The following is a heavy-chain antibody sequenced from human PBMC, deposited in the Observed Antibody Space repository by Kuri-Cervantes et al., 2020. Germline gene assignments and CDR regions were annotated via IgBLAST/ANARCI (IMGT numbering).Heavy chain of an antibody. CDR1: GGSFSGYY. D-gene: IGHD3-10*01. CDR3: ARSSYYYGSGSYLYY. CDR2: INHSGST. Sequence: SQTLSLTCAVYGGSFSGYYWSWIRQPPGKGLEWIGEINHSGSTNYNPSLKSRVTISVDTSKNQFSLKPSSVTAADTAVYYCARSSYYYGSGSYLYYWGQGTLVTVSS. J-gene: IGHJ4*02. V-gene: IGHV4-34*01.